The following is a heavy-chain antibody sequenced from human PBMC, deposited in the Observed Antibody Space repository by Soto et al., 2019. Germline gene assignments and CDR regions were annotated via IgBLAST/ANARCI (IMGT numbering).Heavy chain of an antibody. CDR2: ISYDGSNK. J-gene: IGHJ6*02. CDR1: GFTFSSYG. Sequence: QVQLVESGGGVVQPGRSLRLSCAASGFTFSSYGMHWVRQAPGKGLEWVAVISYDGSNKYYADSVKGRFTISRDNSKNTLYLQMNSLRAEDTAVYYCAKEGVGWFGAYYYGMDVWGQGTTVTVSS. D-gene: IGHD3-10*01. V-gene: IGHV3-30*18. CDR3: AKEGVGWFGAYYYGMDV.